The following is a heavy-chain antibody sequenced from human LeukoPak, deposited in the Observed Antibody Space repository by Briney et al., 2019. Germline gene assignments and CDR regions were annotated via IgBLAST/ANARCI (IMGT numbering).Heavy chain of an antibody. CDR2: ISYDGSNK. CDR3: AKDFWIVVPAAIDY. CDR1: GFTFSSYA. D-gene: IGHD2-2*01. J-gene: IGHJ4*02. V-gene: IGHV3-30*18. Sequence: GGSLRLSCAASGFTFSSYAMSWVRQAPGKGLEWVAVISYDGSNKYYADSVKGRFTISRDNSKNTLYLQMNSLRAEDTAVYYCAKDFWIVVPAAIDYWGQGTLVTVSS.